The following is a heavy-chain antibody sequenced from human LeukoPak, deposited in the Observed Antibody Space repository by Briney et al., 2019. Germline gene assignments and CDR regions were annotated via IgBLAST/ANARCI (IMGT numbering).Heavy chain of an antibody. V-gene: IGHV3-33*01. CDR2: IWYDGSNK. D-gene: IGHD4-17*01. CDR1: GFTFSSYA. J-gene: IGHJ4*02. CDR3: AIDPGYISGGHGDHGWSFDY. Sequence: GRSLRLSCTASGFTFSSYAMHWVRQAPGKGLEWVALIWYDGSNKFYADSVKGRFTISRDNSKNTKYLQMNSLRAEDTAVYYCAIDPGYISGGHGDHGWSFDYWGQGTLVTVSS.